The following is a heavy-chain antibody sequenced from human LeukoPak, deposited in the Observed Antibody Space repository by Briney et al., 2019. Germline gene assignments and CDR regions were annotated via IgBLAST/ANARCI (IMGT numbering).Heavy chain of an antibody. J-gene: IGHJ4*02. CDR3: ARDPSSGYSSGWYNY. CDR2: IYHSGST. Sequence: PSETLSLTCAVSGGSISSSNWWSWVRQPPGKGLEWIGEIYHSGSTNYNPSLKSRVTISVDKSKNQFSLKLSSVTAADTAVYYCARDPSSGYSSGWYNYWAQGTLVTVSS. V-gene: IGHV4-4*02. CDR1: GGSISSSNW. D-gene: IGHD6-19*01.